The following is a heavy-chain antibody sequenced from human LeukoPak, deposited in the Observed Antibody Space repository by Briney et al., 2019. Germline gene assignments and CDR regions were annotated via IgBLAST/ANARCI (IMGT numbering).Heavy chain of an antibody. Sequence: SETLSLTCTVSGGSISSYYWSWIRQPPGKGLEWIGYIYYSGSTNYNPSLKSRVTISVDTSKNQFSLRLSSVTAADTAVYYCARDRTGSYWGQGTLVTVSS. CDR2: IYYSGST. V-gene: IGHV4-59*01. D-gene: IGHD1-14*01. CDR1: GGSISSYY. J-gene: IGHJ4*02. CDR3: ARDRTGSY.